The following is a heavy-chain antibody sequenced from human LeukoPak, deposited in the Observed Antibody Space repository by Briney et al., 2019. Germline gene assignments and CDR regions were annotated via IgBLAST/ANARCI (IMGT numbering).Heavy chain of an antibody. D-gene: IGHD4-23*01. CDR1: GFTFSSYS. Sequence: GGSMTLSSALYGFTFSSYSMNWVRQPPGRGLEWVSSISSSSSYIYYADSVKGRFTISRDDAKNSLYLQMNSLRAEDTAVYYCARDPSGGDYWGQGTLVTVSS. V-gene: IGHV3-21*01. CDR3: ARDPSGGDY. CDR2: ISSSSSYI. J-gene: IGHJ4*02.